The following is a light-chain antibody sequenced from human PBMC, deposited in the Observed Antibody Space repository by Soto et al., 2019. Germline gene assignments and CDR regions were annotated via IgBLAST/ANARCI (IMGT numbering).Light chain of an antibody. CDR2: EAT. J-gene: IGKJ5*01. V-gene: IGKV1-12*01. CDR1: QGLKF. CDR3: QQANSFPIT. Sequence: DIQMTQSPSSVSASVGDTVTITCRASQGLKFLAWYQQKPGKAPRLLIYEATNLQSGVPPRVSGSGSETDFTLTISILQPEDFATYLCQQANSFPITHGQATRLDIK.